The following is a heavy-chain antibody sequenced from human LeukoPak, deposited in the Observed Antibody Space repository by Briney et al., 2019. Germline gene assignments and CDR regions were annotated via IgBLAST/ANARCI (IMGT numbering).Heavy chain of an antibody. V-gene: IGHV3-21*01. CDR2: ISSSSSYI. Sequence: GGSLRLSCAASGFTFSSYWMNWVRQAPGKGLEWVSSISSSSSYIYYADSVKGRFTISRDNAKNSLYLQMNSLRAEDTAVYYCTRPGTVYWYFDLWGRGTLVTVSS. J-gene: IGHJ2*01. CDR3: TRPGTVYWYFDL. CDR1: GFTFSSYW. D-gene: IGHD3-10*01.